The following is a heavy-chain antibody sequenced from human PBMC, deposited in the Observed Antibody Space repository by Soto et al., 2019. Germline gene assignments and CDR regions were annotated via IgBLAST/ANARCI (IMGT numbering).Heavy chain of an antibody. J-gene: IGHJ1*01. CDR3: ARHYNSGRYFQH. CDR1: GDSLSSSIYF. Sequence: SETLSLTCSVSGDSLSSSIYFWAWIRQPPGKGLEWIGSRYYSGSTYFNPSLKSRVTIVVDTSKNQFSLELNSVTAADTAVYYCARHYNSGRYFQHWGQGTPVTVSS. D-gene: IGHD6-19*01. V-gene: IGHV4-39*01. CDR2: RYYSGST.